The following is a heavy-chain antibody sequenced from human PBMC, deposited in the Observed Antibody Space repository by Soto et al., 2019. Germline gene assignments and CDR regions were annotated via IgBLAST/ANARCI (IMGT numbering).Heavy chain of an antibody. CDR2: IKQDGGET. CDR1: GFSITNHW. Sequence: EMQLEESGGGLVQQGGSRRLSCEASGFSITNHWMSWVRQAPGKGLEWLANIKQDGGETYYLESVKGRFSISRDNAKDSVYLQMSGLRAEDTAVYYCARHGFHRDALDLWGQGTLVTVSS. D-gene: IGHD2-2*03. J-gene: IGHJ3*01. V-gene: IGHV3-7*03. CDR3: ARHGFHRDALDL.